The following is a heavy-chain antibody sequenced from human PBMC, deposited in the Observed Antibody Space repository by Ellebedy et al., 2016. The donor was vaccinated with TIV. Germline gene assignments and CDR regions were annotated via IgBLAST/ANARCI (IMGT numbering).Heavy chain of an antibody. Sequence: PGGSLRLSCAASGFSFSSYGMHWVRRAPGKGLEWVAVIWYDGTNGNYADFVKGRFTISKDDSEKTLYLQVNSLRAEDTAVYYCAADRYCSGGNCYWVDYWGQGTLVTVSS. J-gene: IGHJ4*02. D-gene: IGHD2-15*01. CDR2: IWYDGTNG. V-gene: IGHV3-33*01. CDR1: GFSFSSYG. CDR3: AADRYCSGGNCYWVDY.